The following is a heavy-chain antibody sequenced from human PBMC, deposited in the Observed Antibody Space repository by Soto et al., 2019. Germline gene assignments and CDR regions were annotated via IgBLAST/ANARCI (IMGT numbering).Heavy chain of an antibody. CDR1: GFTFSSYS. CDR3: ARDREYGSGSYSNWFDP. V-gene: IGHV3-21*01. Sequence: EVQLVESGGGLVKPGGSLRHSCAASGFTFSSYSMNWVRQAPGKGLEWVSSISSSSSYIYYADSVKGRFTISRDNAKNSLYLQMNSLRAEDTVVYYCARDREYGSGSYSNWFDPWGQVTLVTVSS. J-gene: IGHJ5*02. D-gene: IGHD3-10*01. CDR2: ISSSSSYI.